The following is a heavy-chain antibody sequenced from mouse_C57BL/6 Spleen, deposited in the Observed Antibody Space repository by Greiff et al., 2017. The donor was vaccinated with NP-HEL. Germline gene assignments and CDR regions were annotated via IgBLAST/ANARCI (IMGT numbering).Heavy chain of an antibody. Sequence: EVKLVESGPGLAKPSQTLSLTCSVTGYSITSDYWNWLRKFPGNKLAYMGYISYSGSTYYNPSLKSRISITRDTSKNQYYLQLNSVTTEDTATYYCARYNYGNYLMDYWGQGTSVTVSS. J-gene: IGHJ4*01. CDR1: GYSITSDY. CDR2: ISYSGST. CDR3: ARYNYGNYLMDY. V-gene: IGHV3-8*01. D-gene: IGHD2-1*01.